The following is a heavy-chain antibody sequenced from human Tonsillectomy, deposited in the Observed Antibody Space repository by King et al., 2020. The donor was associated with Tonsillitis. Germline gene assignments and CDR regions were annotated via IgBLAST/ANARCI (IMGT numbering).Heavy chain of an antibody. Sequence: QLQESGPGLVKPSQTLSLTCSVSGGSISSGGYYWSWIRQHPGKGLEWIGYIYYSGGTYYNPSLKSRVTMSVDTSKNQFSLSLTSVTAADTAVYFCARYHCSSNTCYWSNWGQGALVTVSS. CDR2: IYYSGGT. CDR3: ARYHCSSNTCYWSN. J-gene: IGHJ4*02. V-gene: IGHV4-31*03. D-gene: IGHD2-2*01. CDR1: GGSISSGGYY.